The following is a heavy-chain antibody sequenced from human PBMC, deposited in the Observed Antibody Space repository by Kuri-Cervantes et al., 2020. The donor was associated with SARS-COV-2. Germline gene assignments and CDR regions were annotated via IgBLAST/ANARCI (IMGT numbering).Heavy chain of an antibody. CDR3: AEDGDPDY. V-gene: IGHV3-23*03. CDR2: IYRGGSST. CDR1: GFTFSSYA. J-gene: IGHJ4*02. D-gene: IGHD2-21*01. Sequence: GESLKISCAASGFTFSSYAMSWVRQAPGKGLEWVSVIYRGGSSTYYADSVKGRFTISRDNSKNTLYLQMNSLRAEDTAVYYCAEDGDPDYWGQGTLVTVSS.